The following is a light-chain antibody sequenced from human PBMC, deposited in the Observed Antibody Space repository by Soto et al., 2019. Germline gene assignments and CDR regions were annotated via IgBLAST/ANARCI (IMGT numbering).Light chain of an antibody. CDR1: SSDVGGYNY. V-gene: IGLV2-14*01. CDR3: SSYKSGSTYV. CDR2: EVS. J-gene: IGLJ1*01. Sequence: QSALTQPAPVSGSPGQSITISCTGTSSDVGGYNYVSWYQQYPGKAPKLMIYEVSNRPSGVSTRFSGSKSGNTASLTISGLQTEDEADYYCSSYKSGSTYVFGTGTKVTVL.